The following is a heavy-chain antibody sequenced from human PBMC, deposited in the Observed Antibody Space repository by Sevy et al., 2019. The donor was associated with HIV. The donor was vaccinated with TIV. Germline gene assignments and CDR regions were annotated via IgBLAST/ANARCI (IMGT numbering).Heavy chain of an antibody. V-gene: IGHV3-11*01. CDR2: ISSSGSTI. D-gene: IGHD2-2*01. CDR3: ARSRYCSSTSCRPYYYYGMDV. J-gene: IGHJ6*02. Sequence: GGSLRLSCAASGFTFSDYYMSWIRQAPGKGLEWVSYISSSGSTIYYADSVKGRFTISRDNAKNSLYLQMSSLRAEDTAVYYCARSRYCSSTSCRPYYYYGMDVWGQGTTVTVSS. CDR1: GFTFSDYY.